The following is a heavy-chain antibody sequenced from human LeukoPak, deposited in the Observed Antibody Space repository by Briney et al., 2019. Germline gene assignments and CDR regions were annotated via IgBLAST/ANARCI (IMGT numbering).Heavy chain of an antibody. D-gene: IGHD3-10*01. CDR2: INKEGSET. V-gene: IGHV3-7*01. CDR1: GFTLSGYW. J-gene: IGHJ5*02. Sequence: PGGSLRLSCAASGFTLSGYWMSWVRQAPGKGLEWVANINKEGSETFYVDSVKDRFTISKDSAENSLYLQMNSLRAGDTAVYYCARDRASWFDPWGQGTLVTVSS. CDR3: ARDRASWFDP.